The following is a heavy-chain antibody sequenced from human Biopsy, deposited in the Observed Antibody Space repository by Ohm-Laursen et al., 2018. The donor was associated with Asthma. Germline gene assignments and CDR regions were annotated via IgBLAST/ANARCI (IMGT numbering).Heavy chain of an antibody. Sequence: SLRLSCAASGFTFSSYGMDWVRQAPGKGLEWVALMAYDGSMKDYADSVRGRFTISRDNSKNTLYLRMNSLRVEDTVTYYCARGVDYSGRSSLDYWGQGTLVSVSS. J-gene: IGHJ4*02. CDR1: GFTFSSYG. D-gene: IGHD3-10*01. CDR2: MAYDGSMK. V-gene: IGHV3-33*05. CDR3: ARGVDYSGRSSLDY.